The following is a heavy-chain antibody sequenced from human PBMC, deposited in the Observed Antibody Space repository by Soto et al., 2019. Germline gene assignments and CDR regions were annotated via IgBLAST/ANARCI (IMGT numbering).Heavy chain of an antibody. D-gene: IGHD7-27*01. CDR2: IGPKSGGT. CDR1: GYTFSGYY. CDR3: GRGLSGELVIFY. J-gene: IGHJ4*02. Sequence: QVQLVQSGAEVKESGASVKVSCKASGYTFSGYYIHWVRQAPGQAPEWVGEIGPKSGGTRYAQKLQGRVTMTKDTSITTVYMELRNLSTDDTAVYFCGRGLSGELVIFYWGQGTLVTVHS. V-gene: IGHV1-2*02.